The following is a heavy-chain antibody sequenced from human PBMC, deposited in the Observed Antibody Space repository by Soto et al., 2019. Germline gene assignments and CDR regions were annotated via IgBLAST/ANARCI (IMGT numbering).Heavy chain of an antibody. J-gene: IGHJ4*02. CDR3: ASMGYHYGSGSYPLDY. CDR1: GGSISSYY. V-gene: IGHV4-59*08. D-gene: IGHD3-10*01. CDR2: MYNRGST. Sequence: QVQLQESGPGLVKPSETLSLNCTVSGGSISSYYWTWIRQPPGKGLEWIGFMYNRGSTHYNPSLKSPVTISLDTSKNQFSLNLRSVTAADTAVYYCASMGYHYGSGSYPLDYWGQGTLVTVSS.